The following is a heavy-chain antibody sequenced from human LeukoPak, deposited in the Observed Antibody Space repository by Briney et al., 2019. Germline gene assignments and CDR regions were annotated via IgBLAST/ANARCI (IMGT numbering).Heavy chain of an antibody. D-gene: IGHD6-13*01. J-gene: IGHJ6*03. Sequence: GGSLRLSCAASGFTFSSYWMSWVRQAPGKGLEWVANIKQDGSEKYYVDSMKGRFTISRDNANNSLYLQMNSLRAEDTAVYYCARIPAGIATRKGKLYYYYYYMDVWGKGTTVTVSS. V-gene: IGHV3-7*01. CDR3: ARIPAGIATRKGKLYYYYYYMDV. CDR2: IKQDGSEK. CDR1: GFTFSSYW.